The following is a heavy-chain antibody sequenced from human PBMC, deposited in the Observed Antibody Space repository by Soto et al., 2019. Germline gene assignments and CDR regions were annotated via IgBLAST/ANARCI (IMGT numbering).Heavy chain of an antibody. V-gene: IGHV1-18*01. Sequence: QVPLVQSGAEVKKPGASVKDSCKASGYTFTSFGISWVRQAPGQGLEWMGWISAYSGDTNYAQSLQGRVTMTTDTSTSTAYMELRSLRSDDTAVYYCARLRLDLYYYMDVWGKGTTVTVSS. CDR1: GYTFTSFG. D-gene: IGHD3-3*01. CDR2: ISAYSGDT. CDR3: ARLRLDLYYYMDV. J-gene: IGHJ6*03.